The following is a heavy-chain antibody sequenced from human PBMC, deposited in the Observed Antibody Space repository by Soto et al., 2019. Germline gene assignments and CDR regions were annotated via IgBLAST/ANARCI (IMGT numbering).Heavy chain of an antibody. D-gene: IGHD6-13*01. Sequence: PSETLSLTCTVSGGSISSGGYYWSWIRQHPGKGLEWIGYIYYSGSTYYNPSLKSRVTISVDTSKNQFSLKLSSVTAADTALFYCARQSAAGIYYYYYYGMDVWGQGTTVTVSS. CDR2: IYYSGST. CDR3: ARQSAAGIYYYYYYGMDV. V-gene: IGHV4-31*03. CDR1: GGSISSGGYY. J-gene: IGHJ6*02.